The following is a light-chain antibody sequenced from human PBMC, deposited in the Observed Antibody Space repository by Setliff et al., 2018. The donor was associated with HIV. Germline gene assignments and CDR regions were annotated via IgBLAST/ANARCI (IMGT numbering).Light chain of an antibody. V-gene: IGLV2-11*01. J-gene: IGLJ1*01. CDR3: SSYTNSNSYV. CDR1: TSDVGGYNF. Sequence: QSALSQPRSVSGSPGQSVTISCTGTTSDVGGYNFVSWYQHHPGKAPKLMIYDVIKRPSGVSSRFSGSKSGNTASLTIFGLQAEDEADYYCSSYTNSNSYVFGTGTKATVL. CDR2: DVI.